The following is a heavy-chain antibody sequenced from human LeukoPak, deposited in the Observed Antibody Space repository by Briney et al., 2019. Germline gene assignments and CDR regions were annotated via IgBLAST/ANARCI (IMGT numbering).Heavy chain of an antibody. V-gene: IGHV3-9*03. Sequence: GGSLRLSCAFSGLTFSSYAMTWVRQAPGKGLEWVSGISWNSGSIGYADSVKGRFTISRDNAKNSLYLQMNSLRAEDMALYYCAKAVGSGYSYGTFDYWGQGTLVTVSS. D-gene: IGHD5-18*01. CDR1: GLTFSSYA. CDR2: ISWNSGSI. CDR3: AKAVGSGYSYGTFDY. J-gene: IGHJ4*02.